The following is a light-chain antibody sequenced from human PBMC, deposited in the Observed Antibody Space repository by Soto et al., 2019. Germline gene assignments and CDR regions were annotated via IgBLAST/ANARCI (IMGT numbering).Light chain of an antibody. V-gene: IGLV2-11*01. CDR3: CSYAGTSKV. Sequence: QSALAQPRSVSGSPGQSVTISCTGISSDVGAYNYVSWYQHHPGKAPKLIIYDVTKRPSGVPDRFSGSKSGNTASLTISGLQADDEANYYCCSYAGTSKVFGTGIKVTGL. CDR2: DVT. CDR1: SSDVGAYNY. J-gene: IGLJ1*01.